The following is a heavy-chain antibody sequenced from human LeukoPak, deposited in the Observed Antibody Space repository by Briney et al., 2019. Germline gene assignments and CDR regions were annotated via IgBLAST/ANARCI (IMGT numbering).Heavy chain of an antibody. Sequence: PSETLSLTCAVYGGSFSGYFWSWLRQPPGKGLEWIGEINHSGSTNYNPSLKSRVTISVDTSKNQFSLKLSSVTAADTAVYYCARHWYSSSWHPKVTWFDPWGQGTLVTVSS. CDR2: INHSGST. D-gene: IGHD6-13*01. CDR1: GGSFSGYF. V-gene: IGHV4-34*01. J-gene: IGHJ5*02. CDR3: ARHWYSSSWHPKVTWFDP.